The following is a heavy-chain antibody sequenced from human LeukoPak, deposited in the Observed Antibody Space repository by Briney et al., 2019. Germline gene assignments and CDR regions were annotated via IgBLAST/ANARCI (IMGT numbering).Heavy chain of an antibody. V-gene: IGHV3-11*04. D-gene: IGHD3-22*01. Sequence: PGGSLRLSCAASGFTFSDYYMSWIRQAPGKGLEWLSYISSSGDTIYYADSVKGRFTISRDNAKNSLYLQMNSLGAEDTAVYFCARGTADSLLYYYYNMDVWGKGTTVTVSS. CDR3: ARGTADSLLYYYYNMDV. J-gene: IGHJ6*03. CDR1: GFTFSDYY. CDR2: ISSSGDTI.